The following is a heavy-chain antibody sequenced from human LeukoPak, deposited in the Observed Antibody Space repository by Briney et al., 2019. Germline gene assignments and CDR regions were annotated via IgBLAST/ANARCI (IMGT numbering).Heavy chain of an antibody. CDR1: GYTFTSCY. CDR3: ARDGRFWSGYIFDY. CDR2: INPNSGGT. V-gene: IGHV1-2*02. J-gene: IGHJ4*02. Sequence: EASVKVSCKASGYTFTSCYMHWVRQAPGQGLEWMGWINPNSGGTNYAQKFQGRVTMTRDTSISTAYMELSRLRSDDTAVYYCARDGRFWSGYIFDYWGQGTLVTVSS. D-gene: IGHD3-3*01.